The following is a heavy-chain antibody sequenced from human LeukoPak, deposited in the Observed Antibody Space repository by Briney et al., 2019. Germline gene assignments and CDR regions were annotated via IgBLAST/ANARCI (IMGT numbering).Heavy chain of an antibody. CDR1: GGSITSSSSY. V-gene: IGHV4-39*02. J-gene: IGHJ4*02. CDR2: VHYSGST. CDR3: ARLRSGTYCFDN. Sequence: SETLSLTCTVSGGSITSSSSYWGRIRQPPGKGLEWVGTVHYSGSTYYNPSLKSRVTISVDTSKNHFSLKLSSVTAADTAVYYCARLRSGTYCFDNWGQGTLVTVSS. D-gene: IGHD1-26*01.